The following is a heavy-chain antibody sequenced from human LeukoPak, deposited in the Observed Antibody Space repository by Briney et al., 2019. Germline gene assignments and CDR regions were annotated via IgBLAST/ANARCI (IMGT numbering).Heavy chain of an antibody. V-gene: IGHV3-30-3*02. CDR1: GFTFSSYA. CDR3: AKDQDIFVGASQS. D-gene: IGHD1-26*01. J-gene: IGHJ3*01. CDR2: ISYDGSNK. Sequence: GRSLRLSCAASGFTFSSYAMHWVRQAPGKGLEWVAVISYDGSNKYYADSVKGRFTISRDNVKNILDLQMVSLRADDTAMYYCAKDQDIFVGASQSWGQGTTVTVSS.